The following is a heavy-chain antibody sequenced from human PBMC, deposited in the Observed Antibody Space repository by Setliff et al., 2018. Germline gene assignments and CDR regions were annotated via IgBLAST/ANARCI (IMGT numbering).Heavy chain of an antibody. CDR3: ARAGPTVTFFRVLVISWWDP. D-gene: IGHD3-3*01. J-gene: IGHJ5*02. Sequence: PSETLSLTCTVSGDSNSSGSYYWTWLRQPAGKGLEWIGHFHTGGSTNYNRSLRSRVSISVDTSKNQFSLKLSSVTAADTATYYCARAGPTVTFFRVLVISWWDPWGQGSLVTVSS. CDR1: GDSNSSGSYY. V-gene: IGHV4-61*09. CDR2: FHTGGST.